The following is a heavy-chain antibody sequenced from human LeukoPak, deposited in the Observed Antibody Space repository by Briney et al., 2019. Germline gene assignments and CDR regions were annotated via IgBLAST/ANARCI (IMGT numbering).Heavy chain of an antibody. CDR2: INPSGGST. Sequence: ASVKVSCKASGYTFTSYYMHWVRQAPGQGLEWMGIINPSGGSTSYAQKFQGRVTMTRDTSTSTVYMELSSLRSEDTAVYYCARGPGITGTAPGLDVWGQGTTVTASS. J-gene: IGHJ6*02. D-gene: IGHD1-7*01. CDR3: ARGPGITGTAPGLDV. CDR1: GYTFTSYY. V-gene: IGHV1-46*01.